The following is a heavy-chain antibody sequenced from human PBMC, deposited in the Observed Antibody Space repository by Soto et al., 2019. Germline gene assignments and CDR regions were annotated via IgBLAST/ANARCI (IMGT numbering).Heavy chain of an antibody. CDR3: ARFGDFWSGLDY. V-gene: IGHV4-30-4*01. J-gene: IGHJ4*02. Sequence: SETLSLTCTVSGGSISSGDYYWSWIRQPPGKGLEWIGYIYYSGSTYYNPSLKSRVTISVDTSKNQFSLKLSSVTAADTAVYYCARFGDFWSGLDYWGQGTLVTVSS. CDR1: GGSISSGDYY. CDR2: IYYSGST. D-gene: IGHD3-3*01.